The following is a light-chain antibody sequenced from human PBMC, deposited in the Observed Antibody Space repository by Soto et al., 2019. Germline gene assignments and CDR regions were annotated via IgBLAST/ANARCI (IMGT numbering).Light chain of an antibody. CDR1: QNVSSN. CDR3: QQYDSSRT. CDR2: GAS. J-gene: IGKJ4*01. V-gene: IGKV3-20*01. Sequence: EILLTQSPATLSVSPGERATLSCRASQNVSSNLAWYQQKPGQAPRLLIYGASTRASGIPARFSGSGSGTDFTLTISKLEPEDFAVYYCQQYDSSRTFGGGTKV.